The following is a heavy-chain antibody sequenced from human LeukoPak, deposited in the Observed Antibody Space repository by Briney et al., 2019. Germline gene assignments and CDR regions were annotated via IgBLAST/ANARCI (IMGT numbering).Heavy chain of an antibody. CDR3: ARDRGARYFDSLDY. J-gene: IGHJ4*02. D-gene: IGHD3-9*01. CDR1: GFTFSSYE. Sequence: GGSLRLSCAASGFTFSSYEMNWVRQAPGKGLEWVSYITSSGDIMYYADSVKGRFTISRDNAKSSLYLQMNSLRAEDTAIYYCARDRGARYFDSLDYWGQGTLVTVSA. V-gene: IGHV3-48*03. CDR2: ITSSGDIM.